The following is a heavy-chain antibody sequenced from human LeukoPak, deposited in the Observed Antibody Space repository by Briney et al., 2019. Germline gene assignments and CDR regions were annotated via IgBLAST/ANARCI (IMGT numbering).Heavy chain of an antibody. V-gene: IGHV4-34*01. CDR3: ARAPERPNYDY. D-gene: IGHD1-14*01. J-gene: IGHJ4*02. CDR1: GGSFSGYY. CDR2: INHSGST. Sequence: SETLSLTCVVYGGSFSGYYWSWIRRPPGKGLEWIGEINHSGSTNYNPSLKSRVTISVDTSKNQFSLKLSSVTAADTAVYYCARAPERPNYDYWGQGTLVTVSS.